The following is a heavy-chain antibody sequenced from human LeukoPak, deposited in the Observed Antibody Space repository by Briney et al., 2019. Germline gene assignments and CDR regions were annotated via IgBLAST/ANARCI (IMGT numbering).Heavy chain of an antibody. CDR3: ASSGEYNWNYGPPHFDY. CDR2: IIPIFGTA. CDR1: GGTFSSYA. J-gene: IGHJ4*02. V-gene: IGHV1-69*05. Sequence: SVKVSCKASGGTFSSYAISWVRQAPGQGLEWMGGIIPIFGTANYAQKFQGRVTITTDESTSTAYMELSSLRSEDTAVYYCASSGEYNWNYGPPHFDYWGQGTLVTVSS. D-gene: IGHD1-7*01.